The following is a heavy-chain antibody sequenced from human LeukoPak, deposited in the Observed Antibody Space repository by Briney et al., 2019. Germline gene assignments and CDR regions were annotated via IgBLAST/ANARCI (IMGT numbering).Heavy chain of an antibody. CDR3: TKFFLGRRDYVWESYRYLAFDI. CDR2: IKSKADGGTT. CDR1: GFSFSKDW. V-gene: IGHV3-15*01. D-gene: IGHD3-16*02. J-gene: IGHJ3*02. Sequence: GGSLRLSCAASGFSFSKDWMSWVRQAPGKGLEWVGRIKSKADGGTTDYAAPVNGRFTISRDDSKNMLYLQMNSLQNEDTAVYYCTKFFLGRRDYVWESYRYLAFDIWGHGTMVTVSS.